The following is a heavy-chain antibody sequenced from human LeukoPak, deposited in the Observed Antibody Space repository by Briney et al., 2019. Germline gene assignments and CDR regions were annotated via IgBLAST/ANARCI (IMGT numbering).Heavy chain of an antibody. CDR3: ARFVYDAFDI. J-gene: IGHJ3*02. V-gene: IGHV3-7*01. CDR1: GFTFSSYG. Sequence: GGSLRLSCAASGFTFSSYGMSWVGQAKGKGVEWGANIKQDGSEKYYVDSVKGRFTISREKGKNSMYLKMNRLRAGDTAVYYCARFVYDAFDIWGQGTMVTVSS. CDR2: IKQDGSEK.